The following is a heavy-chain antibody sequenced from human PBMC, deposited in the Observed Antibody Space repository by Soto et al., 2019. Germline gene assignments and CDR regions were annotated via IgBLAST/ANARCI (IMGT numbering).Heavy chain of an antibody. CDR1: GGSISRYY. CDR2: IYYSGST. Sequence: SETLSLTCTVSGGSISRYYWSWIRQPPGKGLEWIGYIYYSGSTNYNPSLKSRVTMSVDTSKNQFLLTLNSETAAYTATYYCARGGIAHWAYYYYRCVWNRRTTSTLS. V-gene: IGHV4-59*08. J-gene: IGHJ6*03. D-gene: IGHD6-13*01. CDR3: ARGGIAHWAYYYYRCV.